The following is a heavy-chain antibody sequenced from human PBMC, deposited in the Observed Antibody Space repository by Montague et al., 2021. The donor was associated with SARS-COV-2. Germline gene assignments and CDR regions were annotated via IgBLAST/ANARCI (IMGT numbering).Heavy chain of an antibody. CDR3: ARDSPNSSGYHVYFDL. V-gene: IGHV4-34*01. CDR2: ISDRGHT. J-gene: IGHJ2*01. D-gene: IGHD3-22*01. CDR1: SGSFSGYS. Sequence: SETLSLTCAVYSGSFSGYSWTWIRQPPGKGLEWLGEISDRGHTTYNPSLKSRVTMSLATSNNQFSLKLTSVTAADTAVYYCARDSPNSSGYHVYFDLWGRGTLVTVSS.